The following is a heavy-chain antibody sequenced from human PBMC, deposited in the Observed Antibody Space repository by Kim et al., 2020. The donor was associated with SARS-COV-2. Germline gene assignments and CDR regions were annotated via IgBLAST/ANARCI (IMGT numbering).Heavy chain of an antibody. CDR1: GGSISSSSYY. J-gene: IGHJ4*02. V-gene: IGHV4-39*01. CDR3: ARGGRGYDRGLSFGY. CDR2: IYYSGST. D-gene: IGHD5-12*01. Sequence: SETLSLTCTVSGGSISSSSYYWGWIRQPPGKGLEWIGSIYYSGSTYYNPSLKSRVTISVDTSKNQFSLKLSSVTAADTAVYYCARGGRGYDRGLSFGYWGQGTLVTVSS.